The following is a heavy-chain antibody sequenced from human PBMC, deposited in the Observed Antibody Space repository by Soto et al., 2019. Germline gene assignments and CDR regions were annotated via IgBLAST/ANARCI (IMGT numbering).Heavy chain of an antibody. J-gene: IGHJ4*02. CDR2: IIPILGIA. CDR3: ARGEGGYCSSTSCYDY. CDR1: GGTFSSYT. D-gene: IGHD2-2*01. V-gene: IGHV1-69*02. Sequence: ASVKVSCKASGGTFSSYTISWVRQAPGQGLEWMGRIIPILGIANYAQKFQGRVTITADKSTSTAYMELSSLRSEDTAVYYCARGEGGYCSSTSCYDYWGQGTLVTVSS.